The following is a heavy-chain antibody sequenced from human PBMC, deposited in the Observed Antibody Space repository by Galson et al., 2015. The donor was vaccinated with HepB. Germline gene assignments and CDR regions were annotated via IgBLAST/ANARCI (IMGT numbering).Heavy chain of an antibody. CDR2: IKQDGSEK. V-gene: IGHV3-7*05. J-gene: IGHJ5*02. D-gene: IGHD3-9*01. Sequence: LRLSCAASGFTFSSYWMSWVRQAPGKGLEWVANIKQDGSEKYYVDSVKGRFTISRDNAKNSLYLQMNSLRAEDTAVYYCARQDILTGYGFDPWGQGTLVTVSS. CDR3: ARQDILTGYGFDP. CDR1: GFTFSSYW.